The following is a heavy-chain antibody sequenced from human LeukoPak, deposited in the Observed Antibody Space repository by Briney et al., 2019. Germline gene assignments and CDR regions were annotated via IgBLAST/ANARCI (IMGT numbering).Heavy chain of an antibody. CDR1: GGSISSYY. CDR3: ASQQYSGSYSGPLLDAFDI. Sequence: PSETLSLTCTVSGGSISSYYWSWIRQPPGKGLEWIGYIYYSGSTNYNPSLKSRVTISVDTSKNQFSLKPSSVTAADTAVYYCASQQYSGSYSGPLLDAFDIWGQGTMVTVSS. J-gene: IGHJ3*02. CDR2: IYYSGST. D-gene: IGHD1-26*01. V-gene: IGHV4-59*08.